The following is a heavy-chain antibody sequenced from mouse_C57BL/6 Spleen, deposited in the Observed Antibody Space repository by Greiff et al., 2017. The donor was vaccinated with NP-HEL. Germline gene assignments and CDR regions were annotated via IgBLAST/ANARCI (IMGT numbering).Heavy chain of an antibody. V-gene: IGHV1-82*01. D-gene: IGHD2-5*01. Sequence: QVQLQQSGPELVKPGASVKISCKASGYAFSSSWMNWVKQRPGKGLEWIGRIYPGDGDTNYNGKFKGKATLTADKSSSTAYMQLSSLTSEDSAVYFCARGSNYVYYYAMDYWGQGTSVTVSS. CDR1: GYAFSSSW. CDR2: IYPGDGDT. CDR3: ARGSNYVYYYAMDY. J-gene: IGHJ4*01.